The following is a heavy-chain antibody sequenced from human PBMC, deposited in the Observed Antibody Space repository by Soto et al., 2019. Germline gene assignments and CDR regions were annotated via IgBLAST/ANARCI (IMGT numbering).Heavy chain of an antibody. J-gene: IGHJ4*02. Sequence: SVKVSCKASGGTFSSYAISWVRQAPGQGLEWMGGIIPIFGTANYAQKFQGRVTITKDTSKNQVVLTMTNMDPMDTGTYYCAHKGPEDWPLDYWGQGTLVTVSS. V-gene: IGHV1-69*05. D-gene: IGHD3-9*01. CDR3: AHKGPEDWPLDY. CDR2: IIPIFGTA. CDR1: GGTFSSYA.